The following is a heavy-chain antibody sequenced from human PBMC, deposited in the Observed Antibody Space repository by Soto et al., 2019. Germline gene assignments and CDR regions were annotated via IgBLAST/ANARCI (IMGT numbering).Heavy chain of an antibody. D-gene: IGHD3-22*01. CDR2: ISGSGGST. J-gene: IGHJ5*02. Sequence: GGSLRLSCAASGFTFSSYAMSWVRQAPGKGLEWVSAISGSGGSTYYADSVKGRFTISRDNSKNTLYLQMNSLRAEDTAVYYCEKDPIPMRHPVWLDPCGQGPLVTVSS. CDR3: EKDPIPMRHPVWLDP. CDR1: GFTFSSYA. V-gene: IGHV3-23*01.